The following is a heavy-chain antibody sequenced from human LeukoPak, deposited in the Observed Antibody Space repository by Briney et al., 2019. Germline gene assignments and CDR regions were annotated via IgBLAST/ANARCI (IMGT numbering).Heavy chain of an antibody. Sequence: GGSLRLSCAASGFTLRYGMSWVRQAPGRGLEWVSAVSGSGGSTDYADSVKGRFTISRDTSKDTMYLQLNSLRPEDTAVYYCVRVISGTPNWFDPWGQGTLVTVSS. D-gene: IGHD1-20*01. CDR1: GFTLRYG. V-gene: IGHV3-23*01. CDR2: VSGSGGST. J-gene: IGHJ5*02. CDR3: VRVISGTPNWFDP.